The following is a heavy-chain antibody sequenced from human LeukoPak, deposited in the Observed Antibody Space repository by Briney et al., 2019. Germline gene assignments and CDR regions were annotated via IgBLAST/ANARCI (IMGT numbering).Heavy chain of an antibody. Sequence: GRSLRLSCAASGFTVSSKDMSWVRRAPGKGLEWVANMNQDGSGKNYVGPVKGRFTISRDNSKNTLYLQMNSLRAEDTAVYYCAKVPHYDYVWGSYRPYFDYWGQGTLVTVSS. D-gene: IGHD3-16*02. CDR3: AKVPHYDYVWGSYRPYFDY. V-gene: IGHV3-7*03. J-gene: IGHJ4*02. CDR2: MNQDGSGK. CDR1: GFTVSSKD.